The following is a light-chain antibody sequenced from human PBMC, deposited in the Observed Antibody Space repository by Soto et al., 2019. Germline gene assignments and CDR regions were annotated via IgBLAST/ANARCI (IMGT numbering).Light chain of an antibody. CDR1: QSVSGY. CDR3: YQRSDWPIT. CDR2: DVS. V-gene: IGKV3-11*01. J-gene: IGKJ2*01. Sequence: EIVLTQSPATLSLSPGERATLFCSASQSVSGYLAWYQQKPGQAPRLVIHDVSRRAPDIPARFSGRGSGTNLNLPISSLEAGSFAGYYWYQRSDWPITFGQGTKLQ.